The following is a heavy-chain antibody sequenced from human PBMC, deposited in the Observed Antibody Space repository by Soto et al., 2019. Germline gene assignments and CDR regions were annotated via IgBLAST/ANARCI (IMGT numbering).Heavy chain of an antibody. J-gene: IGHJ4*02. CDR2: ISGSGYNT. CDR3: AKAGEQQPKTLSYFDY. Sequence: EVQLLDSGGGLVQPGGSLKLSCASSGFTFSTYVMSWVRQAPGKGLEWVSTISGSGYNTYYADSVKGRFTISRDNSKNTLYLQMNSLRVEDTAAYYCAKAGEQQPKTLSYFDYWGQGTPVTVSS. CDR1: GFTFSTYV. D-gene: IGHD6-13*01. V-gene: IGHV3-23*01.